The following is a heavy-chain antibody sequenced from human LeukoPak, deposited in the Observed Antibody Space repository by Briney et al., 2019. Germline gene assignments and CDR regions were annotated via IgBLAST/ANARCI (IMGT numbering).Heavy chain of an antibody. CDR2: TYYSGST. CDR3: ARGGNSWYADY. V-gene: IGHV4-59*01. CDR1: GGSIRSNY. J-gene: IGHJ4*02. D-gene: IGHD6-13*01. Sequence: SETLSLTCTVSGGSIRSNYWSWIRQPPGKGLEWIGYTYYSGSTNYNPSLKSRVTMSVDTSNNQFSLKVSSVTAADTAVYYCARGGNSWYADYWGQGTLVTVSS.